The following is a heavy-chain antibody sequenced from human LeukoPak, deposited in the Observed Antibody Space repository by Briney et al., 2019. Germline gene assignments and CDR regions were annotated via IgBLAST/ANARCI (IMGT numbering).Heavy chain of an antibody. V-gene: IGHV3-23*01. Sequence: HPGGSLRLSCAASGFTFSSYAMSWVRQAPGKGLEWVSAISGSGGSTYYADSVKGRFTISRDNSKNTLYLQMNSLRAEDTAVYYCAKDWDHYDSSGYEGSGYWGQGTLVTVSS. CDR1: GFTFSSYA. CDR3: AKDWDHYDSSGYEGSGY. D-gene: IGHD3-22*01. CDR2: ISGSGGST. J-gene: IGHJ4*02.